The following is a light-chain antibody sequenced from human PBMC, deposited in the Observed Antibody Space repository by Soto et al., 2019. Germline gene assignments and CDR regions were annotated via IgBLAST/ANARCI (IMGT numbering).Light chain of an antibody. CDR2: AAS. V-gene: IGKV3-20*01. Sequence: EIVLTHSPGTLSLSPGERATLSFSASQSVSSSYLVWHQQKPGQAPRLLIYAASRRATGIPDRFSGSGSGTDFTLAISSLQSEDFAVYYCQQYAYWPITFGRGTRLEIK. J-gene: IGKJ5*01. CDR1: QSVSSSY. CDR3: QQYAYWPIT.